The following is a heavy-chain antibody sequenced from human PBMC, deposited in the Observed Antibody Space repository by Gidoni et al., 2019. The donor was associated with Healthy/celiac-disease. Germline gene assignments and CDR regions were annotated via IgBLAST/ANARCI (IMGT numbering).Heavy chain of an antibody. J-gene: IGHJ6*03. CDR2: TYYRSKWYT. Sequence: QVQLQQSGPGLVKPSQTRSLTCALSGDSVSSNSAAWHWIRQSPSRGLEWLGRTYYRSKWYTDYAVSVKSRITINPDTSKSQFSLQLNSVTPEDTAVYYCARDREVWSSSTSRYYYYMDVWGKGTTVTVSS. CDR3: ARDREVWSSSTSRYYYYMDV. CDR1: GDSVSSNSAA. D-gene: IGHD6-6*01. V-gene: IGHV6-1*01.